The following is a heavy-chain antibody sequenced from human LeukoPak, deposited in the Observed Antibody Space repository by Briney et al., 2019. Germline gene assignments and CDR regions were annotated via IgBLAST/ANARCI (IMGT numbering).Heavy chain of an antibody. D-gene: IGHD3-9*01. CDR2: ISYDGTDK. CDR1: GFTFSDYA. CDR3: TTDIFKDWLLWYSQY. Sequence: PGRSLRLSCAASGFTFSDYAMHWVRQAPGMGLEWVALISYDGTDKYYADSVKGRFTISRDNSKSTLYLQMNSLKTEDTAVYYCTTDIFKDWLLWYSQYWGQGTLVTVSS. V-gene: IGHV3-30*04. J-gene: IGHJ1*01.